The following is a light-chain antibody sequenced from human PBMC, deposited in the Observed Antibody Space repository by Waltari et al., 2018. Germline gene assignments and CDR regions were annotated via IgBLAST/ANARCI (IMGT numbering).Light chain of an antibody. CDR2: AAS. Sequence: AIQMTQSPSSLSASVGDRVTITCRARQGIRYDLGWYQQKPGKAPKRLTYAASNLQSGVPSRFSGSGSGADFTLTISSLQPEDFATYFCLQDYNYPWTFGQGTKVEIK. J-gene: IGKJ1*01. V-gene: IGKV1-6*01. CDR3: LQDYNYPWT. CDR1: QGIRYD.